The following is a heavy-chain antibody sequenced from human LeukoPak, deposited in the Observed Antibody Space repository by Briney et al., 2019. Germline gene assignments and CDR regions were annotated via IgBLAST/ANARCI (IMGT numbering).Heavy chain of an antibody. CDR2: ITRSGTTI. V-gene: IGHV3-48*03. CDR3: ARQTTTVTQFDY. D-gene: IGHD4-17*01. Sequence: GGSLRLSCAASGFTFSSYEMNWVRQAPGKGLEWVSHITRSGTTIYYADSVKGRFTISRDNAKNSLYLQMNSLRADDTAVYFCARQTTTVTQFDYWGQGTLVTVSS. CDR1: GFTFSSYE. J-gene: IGHJ4*02.